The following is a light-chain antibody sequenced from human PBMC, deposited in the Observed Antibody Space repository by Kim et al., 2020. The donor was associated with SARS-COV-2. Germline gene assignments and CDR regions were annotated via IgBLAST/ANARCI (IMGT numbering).Light chain of an antibody. Sequence: PGKTARIICGGNNIGSKSVHWYQQKPGQAPVLVIYYDSDRPSGIPERFSGSNSGNTATLTISRVEAGDEADYYCQVWDSSSDHPRVFGGGTQLTVL. J-gene: IGLJ2*01. V-gene: IGLV3-21*04. CDR1: NIGSKS. CDR3: QVWDSSSDHPRV. CDR2: YDS.